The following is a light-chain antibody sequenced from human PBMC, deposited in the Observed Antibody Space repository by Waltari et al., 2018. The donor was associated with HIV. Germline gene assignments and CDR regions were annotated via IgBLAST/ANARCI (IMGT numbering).Light chain of an antibody. CDR2: GNT. Sequence: SVLTKPPSVTGAPGQRVTITSTGSSPNIWAGYDVHWYQQLPGTAPKLLIYGNTNRPSGVPDRFSGSKSGTSASLAITGLQAEDEADYYCQSLRVFGGGTKLTVL. CDR1: SPNIWAGYD. V-gene: IGLV1-40*01. J-gene: IGLJ2*01. CDR3: QSLRV.